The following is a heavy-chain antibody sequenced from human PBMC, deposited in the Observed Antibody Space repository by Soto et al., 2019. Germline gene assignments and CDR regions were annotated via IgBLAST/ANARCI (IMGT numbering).Heavy chain of an antibody. J-gene: IGHJ6*02. CDR2: MNPNSGNT. V-gene: IGHV1-8*01. D-gene: IGHD2-2*01. Sequence: QVQLVQSGAEVKKPGASVKVSCKASGYTFTSYDINWVRQATGQGLEWMGCMNPNSGNTGYAQKFQGRVTMTRNTSISTAYMELSSLRSEDTAVYYCARGRTRPIYCSSTSCYPGAFGMDVWGQGTTVTVSS. CDR3: ARGRTRPIYCSSTSCYPGAFGMDV. CDR1: GYTFTSYD.